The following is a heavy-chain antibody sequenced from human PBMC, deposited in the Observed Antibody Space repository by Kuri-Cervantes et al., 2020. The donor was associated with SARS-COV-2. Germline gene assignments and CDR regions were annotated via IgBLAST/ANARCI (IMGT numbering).Heavy chain of an antibody. V-gene: IGHV1-2*02. J-gene: IGHJ3*01. CDR1: GYTFIDYH. D-gene: IGHD2-21*01. Sequence: ASVKVSCKASGYTFIDYHMHWVRQAPGQGLEWMGWINPNGGGTNYAQKFQGRVTMTSDTSIDTAYMELSGLRSDDTAAYYCAKIAVGVPVVADAFDFWGQGTLVTVSS. CDR2: INPNGGGT. CDR3: AKIAVGVPVVADAFDF.